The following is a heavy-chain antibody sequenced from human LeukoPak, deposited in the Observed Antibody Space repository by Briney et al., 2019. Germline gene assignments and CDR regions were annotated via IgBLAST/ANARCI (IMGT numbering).Heavy chain of an antibody. CDR1: GVSLSSDSVA. D-gene: IGHD4-17*01. Sequence: SQTLSLTCAISGVSLSSDSVAWAWLRQSPSRGLEWLGRTFYRSKWSSEYALSVKGRISFNSDTSKNQISLHLNSVTPEDTAVYYCARGRGSMYGDYPFPFWGQGILVTVSS. V-gene: IGHV6-1*01. CDR2: TFYRSKWSS. CDR3: ARGRGSMYGDYPFPF. J-gene: IGHJ4*02.